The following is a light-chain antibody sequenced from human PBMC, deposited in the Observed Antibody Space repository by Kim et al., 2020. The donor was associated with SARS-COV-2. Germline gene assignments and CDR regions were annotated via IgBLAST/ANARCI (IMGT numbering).Light chain of an antibody. CDR1: QSISSY. V-gene: IGKV1-39*01. J-gene: IGKJ2*01. CDR3: QQSYSNAPT. CDR2: MTS. Sequence: DIQMTQSPSSLSASVGDRVTITCRASQSISSYLNWYQQKPGRAPKLLIYMTSSLHSGVPSRFSGSGSGSDFTLTINSLQPEDFASYYCQQSYSNAPTFGRGTKLEI.